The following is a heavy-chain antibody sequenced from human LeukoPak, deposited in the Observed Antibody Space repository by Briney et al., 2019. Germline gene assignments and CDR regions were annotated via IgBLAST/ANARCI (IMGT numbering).Heavy chain of an antibody. CDR2: ITSSGAST. CDR1: GFTFSSYA. D-gene: IGHD1-26*01. J-gene: IGHJ4*02. CDR3: ARSRREAHTSPYFDY. V-gene: IGHV3-23*01. Sequence: GGSLRLSCAASGFTFSSYAMTWVRQAPGKGLEWVSVITSSGASTYYADSVKGRFTISKDDSKNTLYLQMNSLRAEDTAVYYCARSRREAHTSPYFDYWGQGTLVTVSS.